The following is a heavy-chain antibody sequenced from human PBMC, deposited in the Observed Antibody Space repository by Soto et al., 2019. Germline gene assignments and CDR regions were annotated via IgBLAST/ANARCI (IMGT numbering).Heavy chain of an antibody. V-gene: IGHV4-4*02. D-gene: IGHD6-19*01. CDR3: ARVTVAGETYYYYGMDV. CDR2: IYHSGST. CDR1: GGSISSSNW. J-gene: IGHJ6*02. Sequence: QVQLQESGPGLVKPSGTLSLTCAVSGGSISSSNWWSWVRQPPGKGLEWIGEIYHSGSTNYNPSLTSRVNIPVXXSXNXXSLKLSSVTAADTAVYYCARVTVAGETYYYYGMDVWGQGTTVTVSS.